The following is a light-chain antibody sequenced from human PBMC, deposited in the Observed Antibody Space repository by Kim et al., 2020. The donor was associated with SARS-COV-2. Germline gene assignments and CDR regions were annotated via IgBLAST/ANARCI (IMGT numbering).Light chain of an antibody. CDR2: EVN. CDR1: NSDIGSLNL. CDR3: CSYAGGRTYV. V-gene: IGLV2-23*02. Sequence: QSALTQPASVSVSPGQTITISCTGTNSDIGSLNLVSWYQQHPGKAPKVLIYEVNKRPTGISTHFSGSKSGNTASLTISGLQAEDEADYYCCSYAGGRTYVFGTGNKVNVL. J-gene: IGLJ1*01.